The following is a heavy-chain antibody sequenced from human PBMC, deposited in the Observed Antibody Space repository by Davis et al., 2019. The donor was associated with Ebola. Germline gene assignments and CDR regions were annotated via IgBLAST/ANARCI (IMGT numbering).Heavy chain of an antibody. V-gene: IGHV3-30*02. J-gene: IGHJ6*02. D-gene: IGHD4-17*01. Sequence: PGGSLRLSCAASGFAFSSFGMHWVRQAPGKGLEWLAFMRYSESDTHYADSVKGRFTISRDNSKNTLYLQMNSLRAEDTAVYYCAKEVGLYGKLTYYGMDVWGQGTTVTVSS. CDR1: GFAFSSFG. CDR2: MRYSESDT. CDR3: AKEVGLYGKLTYYGMDV.